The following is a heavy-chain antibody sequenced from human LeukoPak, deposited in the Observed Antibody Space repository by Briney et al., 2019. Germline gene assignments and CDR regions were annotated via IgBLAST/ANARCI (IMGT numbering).Heavy chain of an antibody. D-gene: IGHD6-19*01. J-gene: IGHJ4*02. CDR3: ASYSSGCDY. Sequence: PSETLSLTCAVYGGSFSGYYWSWIRQPPGKGLEWIGEINHSGSTNYNPSLKSRVTISVDTSKNRFSLKLSSVTAADTAVYYCASYSSGCDYWGQGTLVTVSS. V-gene: IGHV4-34*01. CDR1: GGSFSGYY. CDR2: INHSGST.